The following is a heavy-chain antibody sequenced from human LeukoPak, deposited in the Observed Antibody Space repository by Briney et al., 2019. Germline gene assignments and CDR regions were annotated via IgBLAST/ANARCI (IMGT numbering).Heavy chain of an antibody. CDR3: ARSGGGNSLVWFDP. Sequence: PSETLSLTCTVSGGSISSSSYYWGWIRQPPGKGLEWIGSIYYSGSTYYNPSLKSRVTISVDTSKNQFSLKLSSVTAADTAVYYCARSGGGNSLVWFDPWGQGTLVTVSS. V-gene: IGHV4-39*07. CDR2: IYYSGST. J-gene: IGHJ5*02. D-gene: IGHD4-23*01. CDR1: GGSISSSSYY.